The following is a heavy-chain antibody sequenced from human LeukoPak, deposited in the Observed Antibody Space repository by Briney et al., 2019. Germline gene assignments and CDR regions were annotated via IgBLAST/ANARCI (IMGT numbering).Heavy chain of an antibody. CDR1: GYSFTSYW. Sequence: GESLKISCKGSGYSFTSYWIGWVRQMSGKGLEWMGITYPGDSDTRYSPSFQGQVTISADKSISTAYLQWSSLKASDTAMYYCARLAYCGGDCSHGYSQHWGQGTLVTVSS. CDR3: ARLAYCGGDCSHGYSQH. V-gene: IGHV5-51*01. CDR2: TYPGDSDT. D-gene: IGHD2-21*02. J-gene: IGHJ1*01.